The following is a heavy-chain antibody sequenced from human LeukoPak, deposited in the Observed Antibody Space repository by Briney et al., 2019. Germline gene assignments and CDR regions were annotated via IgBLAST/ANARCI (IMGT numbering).Heavy chain of an antibody. CDR3: ASANYYYYYGLDV. CDR2: IYHNGNT. J-gene: IGHJ6*02. Sequence: SETLSLTCAVSGGSISSENWWSWVRQSPGKGLEWIGEIYHNGNTNYNPSLKSRVAISVDKSKGQFSLKLSSVTAADTAVYYCASANYYYYYGLDVWGQGTTVTVSS. V-gene: IGHV4-4*02. CDR1: GGSISSENW.